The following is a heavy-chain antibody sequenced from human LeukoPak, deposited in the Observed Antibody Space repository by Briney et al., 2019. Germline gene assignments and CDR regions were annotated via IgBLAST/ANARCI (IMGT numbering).Heavy chain of an antibody. J-gene: IGHJ4*02. D-gene: IGHD7-27*01. V-gene: IGHV4-31*03. CDR3: ARDLGGLGKIDY. CDR1: GGSFSSGGYY. Sequence: SETLSLTCTVSGGSFSSGGYYWSWIRQHPGKGLEWIGYIFYSGTTCYNPSLKSRVIISVDASKNRFSLRLSSVTAADTAVYYCARDLGGLGKIDYWGQGTLVTVSS. CDR2: IFYSGTT.